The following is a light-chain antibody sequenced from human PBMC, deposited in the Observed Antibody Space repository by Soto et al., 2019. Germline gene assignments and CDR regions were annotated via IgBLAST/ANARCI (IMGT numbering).Light chain of an antibody. CDR3: QHWDYLPI. J-gene: IGKJ3*01. Sequence: EIVLTQSPGTLSWSPGDRATLSCRARQSVSRTYLAWYQHKPGQVPRLLIYDASSRAPGIPDRFSGSGSGTDFPFTISRLEPEDFAVYSCQHWDYLPIFGPGTTVDFK. CDR2: DAS. CDR1: QSVSRTY. V-gene: IGKV3-20*01.